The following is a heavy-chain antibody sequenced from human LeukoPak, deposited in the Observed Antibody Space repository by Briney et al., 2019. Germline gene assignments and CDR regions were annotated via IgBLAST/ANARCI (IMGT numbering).Heavy chain of an antibody. CDR3: AKDQGVVFGYLDY. Sequence: GGSLRLSCAASGFTFSSYGMHWVRQAPGKGLEWVAFIRYDGSNKYYADSVKGRFTISRDNSKNTLYLQMNSLRDEDTAVYYCAKDQGVVFGYLDYWGQGTLVAVSS. CDR1: GFTFSSYG. CDR2: IRYDGSNK. V-gene: IGHV3-30*02. D-gene: IGHD3-10*01. J-gene: IGHJ4*02.